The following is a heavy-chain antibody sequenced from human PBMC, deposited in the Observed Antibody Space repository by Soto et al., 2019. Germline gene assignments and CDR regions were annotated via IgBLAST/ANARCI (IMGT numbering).Heavy chain of an antibody. J-gene: IGHJ4*02. Sequence: QVQLVESGGGVVQPGRSLRLSCAASGFTFSSYAMHWVRQAPGKGLEWVAVIWYDGSNKYYADSVKGRFPISRDNSKNTLYLQMNSLRAEDTALYYCARHRQWLVGLFDYWGQGTLVTVSS. CDR2: IWYDGSNK. CDR1: GFTFSSYA. CDR3: ARHRQWLVGLFDY. D-gene: IGHD6-19*01. V-gene: IGHV3-33*01.